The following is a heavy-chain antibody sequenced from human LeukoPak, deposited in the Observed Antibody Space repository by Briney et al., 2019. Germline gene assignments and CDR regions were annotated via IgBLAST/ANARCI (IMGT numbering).Heavy chain of an antibody. CDR1: GFIFSGSP. J-gene: IGHJ3*02. D-gene: IGHD1-1*01. Sequence: GGSLRLSCAASGFIFSGSPMHWVRQASGKGLEWVGRIKSKADSYATAYAASVKGRFTISRDDSKNTAYLQMNSLKSEDTAVYYCTRGPVSWKDEDAFDIWGQGTVVTVSS. CDR3: TRGPVSWKDEDAFDI. CDR2: IKSKADSYAT. V-gene: IGHV3-73*01.